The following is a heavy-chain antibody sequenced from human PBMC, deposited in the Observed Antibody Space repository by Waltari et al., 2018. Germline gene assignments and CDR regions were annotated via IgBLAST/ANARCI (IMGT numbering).Heavy chain of an antibody. J-gene: IGHJ4*02. CDR3: ARETGGSYFDSSGYFDY. Sequence: EVQLVESGGGLVQPGGSLRLSCAASGFTFTIYWMSWVRQAPGKGLEWVANIKQDGSEKYSVDSVKGRFTISRDNAKNSLYLQMNRLRAEDTAVYYCARETGGSYFDSSGYFDYWGQGTLVTVSS. D-gene: IGHD3-22*01. CDR2: IKQDGSEK. CDR1: GFTFTIYW. V-gene: IGHV3-7*01.